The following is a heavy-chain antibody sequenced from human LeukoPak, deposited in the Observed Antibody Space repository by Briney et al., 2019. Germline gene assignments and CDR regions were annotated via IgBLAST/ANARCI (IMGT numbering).Heavy chain of an antibody. CDR1: GGSISSYY. CDR2: IYYSGST. J-gene: IGHJ3*02. V-gene: IGHV4-59*01. D-gene: IGHD3-10*01. CDR3: ARENTMVRGAFDAFDI. Sequence: SKTLSLTCSVSGGSISSYYWSWMRQPPGKGLEWIGYIYYSGSTNYNPSLKNRVTISVDTSNNQFSLKLSSVTAADTAVYYCARENTMVRGAFDAFDIWGQGTMVTVSS.